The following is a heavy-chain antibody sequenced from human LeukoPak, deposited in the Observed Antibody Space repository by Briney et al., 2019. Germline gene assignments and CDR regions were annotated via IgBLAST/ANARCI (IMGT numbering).Heavy chain of an antibody. CDR1: GFTFDDYG. J-gene: IGHJ4*02. Sequence: GGFLRLSCAASGFTFDDYGMSWVRQAPGKGLEWVSGINWNGGSTGYADSVKGRFTISRDNSKNTLYLQMNSLRAEDTAVYYCARDAEYYYDSSGYYYWGQGTLVTVSS. D-gene: IGHD3-22*01. CDR3: ARDAEYYYDSSGYYY. CDR2: INWNGGST. V-gene: IGHV3-20*04.